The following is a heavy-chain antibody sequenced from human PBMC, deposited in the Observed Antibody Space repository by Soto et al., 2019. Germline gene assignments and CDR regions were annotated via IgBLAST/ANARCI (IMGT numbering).Heavy chain of an antibody. J-gene: IGHJ4*02. D-gene: IGHD2-2*01. Sequence: QVQLQQWGAGLLKPSETLSLTCAVYGGSFSGYYWSWIRQPPGKGLEWIGEINHSGSTNYNPSLKSRVTISVDTSKNQFSLKLSSVTAADTAVYYCARGRSYQLLWKYYFDYWGRGTLVTVSS. CDR2: INHSGST. V-gene: IGHV4-34*01. CDR3: ARGRSYQLLWKYYFDY. CDR1: GGSFSGYY.